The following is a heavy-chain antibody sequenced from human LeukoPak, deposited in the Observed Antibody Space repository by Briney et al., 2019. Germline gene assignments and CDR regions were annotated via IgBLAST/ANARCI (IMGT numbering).Heavy chain of an antibody. V-gene: IGHV1-2*02. J-gene: IGHJ4*02. CDR3: ARDLSYYDFWSGYLRAY. CDR2: INPNSGGT. D-gene: IGHD3-3*01. Sequence: ASVKVSCKASGYTFTGYYMHWVRQAPGQGLEWMGWINPNSGGTNYAQKFQGRVTMTRDTSISTAYMELSRLRSDDTAVYYCARDLSYYDFWSGYLRAYWGQGTLVTVSS. CDR1: GYTFTGYY.